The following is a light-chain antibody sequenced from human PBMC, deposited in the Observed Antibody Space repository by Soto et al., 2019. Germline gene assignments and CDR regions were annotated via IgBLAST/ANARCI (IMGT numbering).Light chain of an antibody. V-gene: IGLV2-23*02. Sequence: QSALTQPASVSGSPGQSITISCTGTSSNVGSYKLVSWYQQHPGKAPKLMIFEVNKRPSGGSNRFSGSKSGNTASLTISGLKVEDEADYYCCSSGGSPTYVFGTGTNVTVL. CDR2: EVN. CDR3: CSSGGSPTYV. CDR1: SSNVGSYKL. J-gene: IGLJ1*01.